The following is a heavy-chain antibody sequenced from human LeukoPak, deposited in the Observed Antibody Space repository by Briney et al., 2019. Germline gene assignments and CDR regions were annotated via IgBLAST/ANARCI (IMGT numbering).Heavy chain of an antibody. J-gene: IGHJ3*02. V-gene: IGHV1-69*04. CDR3: ARDSRVPYDFWSGYYTSAGPAAFDI. D-gene: IGHD3-3*01. CDR2: IIPILGIA. CDR1: GGTFSSYA. Sequence: GASVKVSCKASGGTFSSYAISWVRQAPGQGLEWMGRIIPILGIANYAQKFQGRVTITADKSTSTAYMELSSLRSEDTAVYYCARDSRVPYDFWSGYYTSAGPAAFDIWGQGTMVTVSS.